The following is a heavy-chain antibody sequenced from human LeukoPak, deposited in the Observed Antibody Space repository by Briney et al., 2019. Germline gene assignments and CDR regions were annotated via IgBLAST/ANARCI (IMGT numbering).Heavy chain of an antibody. CDR3: ASPYCGGDCYSSLNAFDI. CDR1: GFTFSSYG. Sequence: GGSLRLSCAASGFTFSSYGLHWVRQAPGKGLEWVAVISYDGSDKYYADSVKGRFTISRDNSKNTLYLQMNSLRAEDTAVYYCASPYCGGDCYSSLNAFDIWGQGTMVTVSS. V-gene: IGHV3-30*03. D-gene: IGHD2-21*02. CDR2: ISYDGSDK. J-gene: IGHJ3*02.